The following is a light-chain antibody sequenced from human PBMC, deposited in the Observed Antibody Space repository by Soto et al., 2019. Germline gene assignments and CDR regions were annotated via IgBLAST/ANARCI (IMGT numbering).Light chain of an antibody. J-gene: IGLJ3*02. CDR3: QSYDSRLSGSNV. CDR2: GNN. Sequence: QSVLTQTPSVSGAPGQRVTISCTGSSSNIGAGYDVHWYQQVPGTAPKLLIYGNNNRASGVPERFTGSRSGTSASLAITGLQAEDEAEYYCQSYDSRLSGSNVFGGGTKLTVL. CDR1: SSNIGAGYD. V-gene: IGLV1-40*01.